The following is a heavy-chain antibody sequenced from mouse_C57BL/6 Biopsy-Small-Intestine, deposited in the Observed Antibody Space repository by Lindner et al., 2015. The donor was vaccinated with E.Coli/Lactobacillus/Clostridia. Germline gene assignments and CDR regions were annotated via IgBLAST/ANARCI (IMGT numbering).Heavy chain of an antibody. CDR3: ARSTTGGGMDY. D-gene: IGHD1-1*01. CDR2: IFPGDGDT. Sequence: VQLQESGPELVKPGASVKISCKASGYVFSSSWMNWVKQRPGKGLEWIGRIFPGDGDTNYNGKFKDKATLTADKSSSTAYMQLSSLTSEDSAVYFCARSTTGGGMDYWGSRNLSHRLL. CDR1: GYVFSSSW. V-gene: IGHV1-82*01. J-gene: IGHJ4*01.